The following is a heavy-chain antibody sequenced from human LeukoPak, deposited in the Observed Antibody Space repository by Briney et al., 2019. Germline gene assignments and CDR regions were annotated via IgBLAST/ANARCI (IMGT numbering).Heavy chain of an antibody. J-gene: IGHJ4*02. D-gene: IGHD3-22*01. CDR2: ISGDGGST. CDR3: AKDAENYYDSSGYGYFDY. CDR1: GFTFDDYA. V-gene: IGHV3-43*02. Sequence: GGSLRLSCAASGFTFDDYAMHWVRQAPGKGLEWVSLISGDGGSTYYADSVKGRFTISRDNIKNSLYLQMNSLRTEDTALYYCAKDAENYYDSSGYGYFDYWGQGTLVTVSS.